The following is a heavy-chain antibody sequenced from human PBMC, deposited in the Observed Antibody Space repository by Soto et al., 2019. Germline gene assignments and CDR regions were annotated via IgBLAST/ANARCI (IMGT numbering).Heavy chain of an antibody. J-gene: IGHJ6*02. CDR2: IIPIVGTG. D-gene: IGHD2-2*01. CDR1: GGTFSNYA. CDR3: ARVVILVPTASTHYYYHMDV. V-gene: IGHV1-69*01. Sequence: QVQLVQSGAEVRKPGSSVTVSCKASGGTFSNYAISWVRQAPGQGLEWMVGIIPIVGTGSYAQKFQGIVTITANEPTTTAYMELSSLRFEDAAVYYCARVVILVPTASTHYYYHMDVWGPGTTVTVSS.